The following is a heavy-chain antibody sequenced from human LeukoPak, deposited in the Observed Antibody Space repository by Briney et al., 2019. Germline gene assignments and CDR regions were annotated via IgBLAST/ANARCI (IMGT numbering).Heavy chain of an antibody. CDR3: ARVNDYDSGSLYRPIDY. D-gene: IGHD3-10*01. CDR2: ISSSSSYI. J-gene: IGHJ4*02. CDR1: GFTFSSYS. V-gene: IGHV3-21*01. Sequence: GGSLRLSCAASGFTFSSYSMNWVRQAPGKGLEWVSSISSSSSYIYYADSVKGRFTISRDNVKNSLYLQMNSLRAEDTAVYSCARVNDYDSGSLYRPIDYWGQGTLVTVSS.